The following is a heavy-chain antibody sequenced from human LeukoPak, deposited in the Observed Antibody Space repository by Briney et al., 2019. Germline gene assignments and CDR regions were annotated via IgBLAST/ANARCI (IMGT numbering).Heavy chain of an antibody. Sequence: SETLSLTCTVSGGSISSYYWSWIRQPPGKGLEWIGYIYYSGSTYYNPSLKSRVTISVDTSKNQFSLKLNSVTAADTAVYYCARETRIAARPTFDYWGQGTLVTVSS. V-gene: IGHV4-59*01. CDR3: ARETRIAARPTFDY. CDR2: IYYSGST. J-gene: IGHJ4*02. D-gene: IGHD6-6*01. CDR1: GGSISSYY.